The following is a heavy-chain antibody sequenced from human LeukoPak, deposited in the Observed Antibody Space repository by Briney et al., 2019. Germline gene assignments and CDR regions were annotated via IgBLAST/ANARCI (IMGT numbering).Heavy chain of an antibody. Sequence: SETLSLTGTVSGGSISSGSYYWSWIRQPAGKGLEWIGRIYTSGSTNYNPSLKSRVTISVDTSKNQFSLKLSSVTAADTAVYYCARAPGYSSGWYGMDVWGQGTTVTVSS. CDR3: ARAPGYSSGWYGMDV. D-gene: IGHD6-19*01. V-gene: IGHV4-61*02. CDR1: GGSISSGSYY. CDR2: IYTSGST. J-gene: IGHJ6*02.